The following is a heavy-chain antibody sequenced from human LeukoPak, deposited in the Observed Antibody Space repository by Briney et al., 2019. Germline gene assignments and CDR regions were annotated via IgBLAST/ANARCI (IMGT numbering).Heavy chain of an antibody. D-gene: IGHD3-3*01. V-gene: IGHV3-21*01. Sequence: GGSLRLSCAASGFTFSSYSMNWVRQAPGKGLEWVSSISSSSSYIYYADSVKGRFTISRDNSKNTLYLQMNSLRAEDTAVYYCAGALYGFWSGYYFGYWGQGTLVTVSS. CDR3: AGALYGFWSGYYFGY. J-gene: IGHJ4*02. CDR2: ISSSSSYI. CDR1: GFTFSSYS.